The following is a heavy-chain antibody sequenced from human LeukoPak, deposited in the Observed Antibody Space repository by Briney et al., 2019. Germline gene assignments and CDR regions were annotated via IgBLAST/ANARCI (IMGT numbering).Heavy chain of an antibody. Sequence: SETLSLTCAVYGGSFSGYYWSWIRQPPGKGLEWIGEINHSGSTNYNPSLKSRVTISVDTSKNQFSLKLSSVTAADTAVYYCAREGTATSFDYWGQGTLVTVSS. V-gene: IGHV4-34*01. CDR1: GGSFSGYY. CDR2: INHSGST. J-gene: IGHJ4*02. CDR3: AREGTATSFDY.